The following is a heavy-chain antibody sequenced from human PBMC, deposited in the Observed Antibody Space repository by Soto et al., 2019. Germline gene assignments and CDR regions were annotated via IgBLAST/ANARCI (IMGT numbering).Heavy chain of an antibody. CDR2: INVDNGNT. V-gene: IGHV1-3*01. D-gene: IGHD3-22*01. Sequence: GASVKVSCKTPGYILTRYNIHWVRQAPGQRLEWMAWINVDNGNTKYSQKFQGRLTLTTDTPTSTAYMELRSLSSDDTAVYYCARDYYDSSGTPGPDWGQGTLVTVSS. J-gene: IGHJ4*02. CDR1: GYILTRYN. CDR3: ARDYYDSSGTPGPD.